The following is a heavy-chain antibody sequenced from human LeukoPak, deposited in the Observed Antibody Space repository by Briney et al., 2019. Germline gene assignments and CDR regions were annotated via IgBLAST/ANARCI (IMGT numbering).Heavy chain of an antibody. J-gene: IGHJ4*02. CDR3: ARRGVYSGSWFDY. Sequence: PSETLSLTCTVSGGSISSNTYYWDWIRQPPGKGLEWIGNTYYSGSTYYNPSLKSRVTISVDTSSNQFSLKLTSVTAADTAVYYCARRGVYSGSWFDYWGQGTLVTVSS. CDR1: GGSISSNTYY. D-gene: IGHD6-13*01. CDR2: TYYSGST. V-gene: IGHV4-39*01.